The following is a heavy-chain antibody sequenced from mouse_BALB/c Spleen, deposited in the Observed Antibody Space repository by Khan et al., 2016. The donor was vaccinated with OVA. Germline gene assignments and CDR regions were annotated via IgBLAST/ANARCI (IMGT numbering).Heavy chain of an antibody. CDR1: GYSITSNYA. D-gene: IGHD1-1*01. Sequence: EVQLQESGPGLVKPSQSLSLTCTVTGYSITSNYAWNWIRQFPGNKLEWMGYISYSGSTSTNPSLKSRISITRNTYKNQFFLQLNSVTSEDAATYYCGRGNYYGYAMDYWGQGTSVTVSS. V-gene: IGHV3-2*02. CDR2: ISYSGST. CDR3: GRGNYYGYAMDY. J-gene: IGHJ4*01.